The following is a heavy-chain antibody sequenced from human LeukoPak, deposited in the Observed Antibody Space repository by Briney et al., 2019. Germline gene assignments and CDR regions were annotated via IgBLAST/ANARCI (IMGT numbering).Heavy chain of an antibody. CDR1: GFTFSNYG. D-gene: IGHD4-23*01. CDR3: ARDTVVPNAY. Sequence: GGSLRLSCAASGFTFSNYGMHWVRQAPGKGLEWVSSISSSSSYIYYADSVKGRFTISRDNAKNSLYLQMNSLRAEDTAVYYCARDTVVPNAYWGQGTLVTDSS. J-gene: IGHJ4*02. V-gene: IGHV3-21*01. CDR2: ISSSSSYI.